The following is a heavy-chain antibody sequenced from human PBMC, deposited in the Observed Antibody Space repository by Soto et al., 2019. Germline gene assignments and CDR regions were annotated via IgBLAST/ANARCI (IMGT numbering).Heavy chain of an antibody. CDR1: GYPFSKYG. CDR3: ATSYDSGFDP. D-gene: IGHD5-12*01. Sequence: QLQLVQSGAEVERPGASVRVSCKAYGYPFSKYGISWIRQAPGQGLEWMGWIKPDNGDTNYAQKFQGRVTMTTDTSSNRAYMELRSLRSDDTAVYYCATSYDSGFDPWGQGTLVSGSS. V-gene: IGHV1-18*04. J-gene: IGHJ5*02. CDR2: IKPDNGDT.